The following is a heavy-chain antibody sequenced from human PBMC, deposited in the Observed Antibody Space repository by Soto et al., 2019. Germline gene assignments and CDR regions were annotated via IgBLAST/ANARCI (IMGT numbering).Heavy chain of an antibody. CDR2: FNTYNGNT. Sequence: QVQLVQSGAEVKKPGASVKVSCKASGYSFTNYGITWVRQAPGQGLEWMGWFNTYNGNTNYAQKLQGRVTMTTDTSTNTAYMELRRLRSDDTAVYYCARERGGYAFGDYWGQGTLVTVSS. V-gene: IGHV1-18*01. J-gene: IGHJ4*02. CDR3: ARERGGYAFGDY. D-gene: IGHD5-12*01. CDR1: GYSFTNYG.